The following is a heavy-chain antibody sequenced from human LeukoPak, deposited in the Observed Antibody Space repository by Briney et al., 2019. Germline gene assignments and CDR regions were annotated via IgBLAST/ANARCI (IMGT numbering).Heavy chain of an antibody. CDR2: IYPGDSDT. V-gene: IGHV5-51*01. Sequence: GESLKISCKGSGYSFSNYYIDWVRQMPGKGLEWMGIIYPGDSDTRYSTSFQGQVTISADKSISTAYLQWSSLKASDTAMYYCAKSSYFDWPKVVDYWGQGTLVTVSS. D-gene: IGHD3-9*01. CDR1: GYSFSNYY. J-gene: IGHJ4*02. CDR3: AKSSYFDWPKVVDY.